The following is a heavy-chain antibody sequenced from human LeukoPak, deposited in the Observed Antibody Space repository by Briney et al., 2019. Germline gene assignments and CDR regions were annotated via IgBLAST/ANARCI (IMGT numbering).Heavy chain of an antibody. V-gene: IGHV4-39*02. Sequence: PSETLSLTCTVSGGSISSSDYYWGWIRQPPGKGLEWIGSVYYSGSTYYNPSLKSRVTISIDTSKNHFSLKLSSVTAADTALYYCASLYCSSTSCYLFHWGQGTLVTVSS. CDR2: VYYSGST. CDR1: GGSISSSDYY. D-gene: IGHD2-2*01. CDR3: ASLYCSSTSCYLFH. J-gene: IGHJ4*02.